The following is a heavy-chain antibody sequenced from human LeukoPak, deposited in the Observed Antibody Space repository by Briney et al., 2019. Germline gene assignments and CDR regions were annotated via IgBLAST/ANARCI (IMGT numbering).Heavy chain of an antibody. J-gene: IGHJ4*02. CDR1: GFTFSTYW. Sequence: GGSLRLSCAASGFTFSTYWMSWVRQAPGKGLEWVSAISGSGGSTYYADSVKGRFTISRDNSKNTLYLQMNSLRAEDTAVYYCAKDLRYSDDSSGFGDWGQGTLVTVSS. CDR2: ISGSGGST. V-gene: IGHV3-23*01. D-gene: IGHD3-22*01. CDR3: AKDLRYSDDSSGFGD.